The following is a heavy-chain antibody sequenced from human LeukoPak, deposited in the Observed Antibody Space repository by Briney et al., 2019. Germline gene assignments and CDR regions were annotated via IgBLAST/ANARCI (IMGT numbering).Heavy chain of an antibody. J-gene: IGHJ4*02. V-gene: IGHV1-18*01. CDR1: GYTFTSYG. CDR3: ARGSVVVVAATMDY. D-gene: IGHD2-15*01. CDR2: ISAYNGNT. Sequence: ASVKVSCKASGYTFTSYGISWVRQAPGQGLEWMGWISAYNGNTNYAQKFQGRVTMTRDTSISTAYMELSRLRSDDTAVYYCARGSVVVVAATMDYWGQGTLVTVSS.